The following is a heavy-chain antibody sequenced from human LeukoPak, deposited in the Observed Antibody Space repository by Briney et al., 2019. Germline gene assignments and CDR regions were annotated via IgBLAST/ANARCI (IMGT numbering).Heavy chain of an antibody. CDR1: GFTFSNYR. J-gene: IGHJ3*02. CDR3: ARLRVPATLGDFDI. D-gene: IGHD4-17*01. CDR2: ISAGSSYT. V-gene: IGHV3-21*01. Sequence: NPGGSLRLSCAASGFTFSNYRMCWVRQAPGKGLEWVSCISAGSSYTFYADSVKGRFTISRDNAKNSLYPQMNSLRAEDTAVYYCARLRVPATLGDFDIWGQGTMVTVSS.